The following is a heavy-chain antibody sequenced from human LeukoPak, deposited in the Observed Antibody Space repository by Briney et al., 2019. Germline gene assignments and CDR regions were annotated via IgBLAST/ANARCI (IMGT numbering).Heavy chain of an antibody. J-gene: IGHJ4*02. CDR1: EFTFSNYV. D-gene: IGHD3-10*01. CDR2: ISGGGGYT. CDR3: TTGLRQVWFVAY. V-gene: IGHV3-23*01. Sequence: GGSLRLSCAASEFTFSNYVMNWVRRAPGKGLEWVSGISGGGGYTYYADSVKGRFTISRDNSKNMLYLQMNSLRAEDTAAYYCTTGLRQVWFVAYWGQGTLVTVSS.